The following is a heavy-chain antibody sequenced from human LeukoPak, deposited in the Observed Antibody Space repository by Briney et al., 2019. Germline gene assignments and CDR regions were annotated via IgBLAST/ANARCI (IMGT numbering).Heavy chain of an antibody. V-gene: IGHV4-39*02. Sequence: RASETLSLTCTVSGGSISSSSYYWGWIRQPPGKGLEWIGSIYYSGSTYYNPSLKSRVTISVDTSKNQFSLKLSSVTAADTAVYYCARDLGSIAVAGVDKVGFDYWGQGTLVTVSS. CDR1: GGSISSSSYY. CDR3: ARDLGSIAVAGVDKVGFDY. CDR2: IYYSGST. D-gene: IGHD6-19*01. J-gene: IGHJ4*02.